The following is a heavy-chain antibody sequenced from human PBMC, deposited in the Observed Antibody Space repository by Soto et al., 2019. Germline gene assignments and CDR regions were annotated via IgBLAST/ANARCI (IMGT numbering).Heavy chain of an antibody. V-gene: IGHV5-51*01. J-gene: IGHJ6*02. D-gene: IGHD6-19*01. CDR1: GYSFSSYW. CDR2: IYPGDSDT. Sequence: PGESLKISCKGSGYSFSSYWIGWGRQMPGKGLEWMGIIYPGDSDTRYSPSFQGQVTISADKSISTAYLQWSSLKASDTAMYYCARHRDPVAAHYYCYGMDFWGHGTTVTVSS. CDR3: ARHRDPVAAHYYCYGMDF.